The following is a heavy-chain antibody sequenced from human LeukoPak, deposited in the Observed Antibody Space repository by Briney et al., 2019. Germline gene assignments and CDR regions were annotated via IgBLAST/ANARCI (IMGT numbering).Heavy chain of an antibody. CDR3: ARFRGSGWYYFDY. J-gene: IGHJ4*02. D-gene: IGHD6-19*01. V-gene: IGHV4-61*01. Sequence: PSETLSLTCTVSGGSVSSNTYHWSWIRQPPGKGLEWIGYIYYIGNTNYNPSLKSRATISIGTSKNQFSLKLSSVTAADTAVYYCARFRGSGWYYFDYWGQGTPVSVSS. CDR2: IYYIGNT. CDR1: GGSVSSNTYH.